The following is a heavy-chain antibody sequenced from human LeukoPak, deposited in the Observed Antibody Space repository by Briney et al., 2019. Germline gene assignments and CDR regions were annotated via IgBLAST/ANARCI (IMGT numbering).Heavy chain of an antibody. CDR1: GGSVSSNNYY. Sequence: PSETLSLTCIVSGGSVSSNNYYWGWVRQPPGKGLEWIASIYYSGITYYNPSLKSRVTISVDTSKNQFSLKLSSVTAADTAVYYCARSGSDWGNYFDYWGQGTLVTVSS. CDR3: ARSGSDWGNYFDY. CDR2: IYYSGIT. J-gene: IGHJ4*02. D-gene: IGHD1-26*01. V-gene: IGHV4-39*07.